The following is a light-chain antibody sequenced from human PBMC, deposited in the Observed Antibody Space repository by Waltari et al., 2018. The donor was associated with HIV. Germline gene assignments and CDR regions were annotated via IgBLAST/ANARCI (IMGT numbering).Light chain of an antibody. J-gene: IGLJ3*02. CDR2: RNN. V-gene: IGLV1-47*01. CDR3: AAWDDSLSGHWV. CDR1: SSNSVSNF. Sequence: QSVMTQPDSEPRTPEQSAPLSCSGRSSNSVSNFVDYSQQLPDKSTKLLIYRNNQRPSGVPDRFSGSKSGTSASLAISVLRSEDEAGYYCAAWDDSLSGHWVFGGGTKVTVL.